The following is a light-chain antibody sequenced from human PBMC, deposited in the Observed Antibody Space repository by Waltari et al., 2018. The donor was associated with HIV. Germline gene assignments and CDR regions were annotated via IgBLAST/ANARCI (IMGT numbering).Light chain of an antibody. Sequence: QSVLTQPPSVSAAPGQRVTISCSGSSSNIGNNYVSLYQQLPGTAPKLIIFDNDKRPSGIPDRLSGSRSGTSATLVITGVQTGDEANYYCGTWDARLTIGVFGGGTTLTVL. CDR3: GTWDARLTIGV. CDR1: SSNIGNNY. J-gene: IGLJ3*02. V-gene: IGLV1-51*01. CDR2: DND.